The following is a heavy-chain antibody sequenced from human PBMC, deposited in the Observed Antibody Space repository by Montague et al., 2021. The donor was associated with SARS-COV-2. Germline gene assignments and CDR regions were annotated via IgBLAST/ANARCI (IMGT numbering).Heavy chain of an antibody. D-gene: IGHD2/OR15-2a*01. V-gene: IGHV2-5*02. CDR1: GLSLSSSGVG. J-gene: IGHJ4*02. CDR2: IYWDDDT. Sequence: PALVKPTQNHTLTCTFSGLSLSSSGVGVGWIRQPTGKAPDWLALIYWDDDTRYSPPLKSRLTVTKGTSKNQVVLTLTNMDTVDTATYFYAHIRRMYYFDDWGQGTLVTGSS. CDR3: AHIRRMYYFDD.